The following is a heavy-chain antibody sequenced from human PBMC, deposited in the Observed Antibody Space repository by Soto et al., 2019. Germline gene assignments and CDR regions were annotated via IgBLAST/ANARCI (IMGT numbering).Heavy chain of an antibody. J-gene: IGHJ4*02. D-gene: IGHD5-12*01. Sequence: SETLSLTCTVSGGSINTFYWSWVRQPAGKGLEWIGRIFSSGSTSFNPSLESRVAMSVDTSKNHFSLNLSSVTAADMAVYYCAREGSYSAYNFAHGIQLWAFDFWGQGALVTVSS. CDR1: GGSINTFY. V-gene: IGHV4-4*07. CDR2: IFSSGST. CDR3: AREGSYSAYNFAHGIQLWAFDF.